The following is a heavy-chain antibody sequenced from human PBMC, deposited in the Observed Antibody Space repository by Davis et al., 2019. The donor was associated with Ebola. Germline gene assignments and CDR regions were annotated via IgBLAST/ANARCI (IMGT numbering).Heavy chain of an antibody. CDR3: ARLLVVPAAMRGYYYYYGMDV. CDR2: IYYSGST. Sequence: SETLSLTCTVSGGSISSSSYYWGWIHQPPGKGLEWIGSIYYSGSTYYNPSLKSRVTISVDTSKNQFSLKLSSVTAADTAVYYCARLLVVPAAMRGYYYYYGMDVWGKGTTVTVSS. D-gene: IGHD2-2*01. V-gene: IGHV4-39*01. CDR1: GGSISSSSYY. J-gene: IGHJ6*04.